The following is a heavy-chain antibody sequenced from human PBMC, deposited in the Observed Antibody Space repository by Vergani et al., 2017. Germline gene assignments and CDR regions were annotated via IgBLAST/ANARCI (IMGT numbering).Heavy chain of an antibody. CDR1: GTSVSSGTHY. Sequence: QVQLQESGPGLVRPSETLSLTCSVSGTSVSSGTHYWNWIRQPADKTLEWIGRIYTSGSTNYNPTLRSRITLSLVRSTNQVSLKVSSVTAADTAVYFCARDTAVADDVFDLWGQGTLVIVSA. CDR2: IYTSGST. J-gene: IGHJ3*01. D-gene: IGHD6-19*01. V-gene: IGHV4-61*02. CDR3: ARDTAVADDVFDL.